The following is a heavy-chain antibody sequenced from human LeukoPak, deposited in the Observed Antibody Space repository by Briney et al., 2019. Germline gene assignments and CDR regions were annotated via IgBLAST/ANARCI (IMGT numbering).Heavy chain of an antibody. CDR3: AREDYYMDV. Sequence: SETLSLTCTVSGGSISSYYWSWIRQPPGKGLEWLGYIYYSGSTNYNPSLKSRVTISVDTSKNQFSLKLSSVTAADTAVYYCAREDYYMDVWGKGTTVTVSS. CDR2: IYYSGST. V-gene: IGHV4-59*01. J-gene: IGHJ6*03. CDR1: GGSISSYY.